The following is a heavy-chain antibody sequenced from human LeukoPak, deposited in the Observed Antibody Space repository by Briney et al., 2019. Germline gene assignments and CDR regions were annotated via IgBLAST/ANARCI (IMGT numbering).Heavy chain of an antibody. J-gene: IGHJ4*02. CDR1: GLTFSNYW. D-gene: IGHD5-24*01. CDR2: IKQDGSET. CDR3: ARETPRRGETRDGYR. V-gene: IGHV3-7*01. Sequence: TGGSLRLSCAASGLTFSNYWMNWVRQAPGKGLECLANIKQDGSETYYADSVKGRFTISRDNAKNSLYLQMNSLRAEDTAVYYCARETPRRGETRDGYRWGRGTLVTVSS.